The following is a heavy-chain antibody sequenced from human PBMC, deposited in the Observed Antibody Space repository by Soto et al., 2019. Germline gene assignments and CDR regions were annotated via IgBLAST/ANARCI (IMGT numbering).Heavy chain of an antibody. V-gene: IGHV3-30*18. D-gene: IGHD3-3*01. J-gene: IGHJ4*02. Sequence: GSLRLSCAASGFTFSNYGMHWVRQAPGKGLEWVAVISDDGRNKYYVDSVKGRFTISRDNSKNTLYLQMSSLRGDDTAVFYCAKDLNAFWSGLDYWGQGTLVTVSS. CDR3: AKDLNAFWSGLDY. CDR2: ISDDGRNK. CDR1: GFTFSNYG.